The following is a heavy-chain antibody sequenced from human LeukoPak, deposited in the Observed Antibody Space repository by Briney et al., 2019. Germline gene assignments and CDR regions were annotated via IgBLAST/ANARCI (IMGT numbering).Heavy chain of an antibody. J-gene: IGHJ4*02. CDR3: ARAVGGYDFWSGYTPYYFDY. CDR1: GFTVSSNY. Sequence: GGSLRLSCAASGFTVSSNYMSWVRQAPGKGLEWVSVIYSGGSTYYADSVKGRFTISRHNSKNTLYLQMNSLRAEDTAVYYCARAVGGYDFWSGYTPYYFDYWGQGTLVTVSS. CDR2: IYSGGST. V-gene: IGHV3-53*04. D-gene: IGHD3-3*01.